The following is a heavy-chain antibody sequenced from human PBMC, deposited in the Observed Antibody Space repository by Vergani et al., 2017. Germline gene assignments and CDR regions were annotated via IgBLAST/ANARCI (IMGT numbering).Heavy chain of an antibody. CDR1: ENSFSNFY. D-gene: IGHD1-26*01. CDR2: VSPGDSDI. Sequence: HLVQSGAELKKPGESLKISCEGSENSFSNFYVGWVRQMPGKGLEWIGMVSPGDSDIRYSPSFQGQVTISTDKSINTAFLQWRSLKASDTAMYYCAGLVREPQDWGQGTLVTVSS. J-gene: IGHJ4*02. V-gene: IGHV5-51*01. CDR3: AGLVREPQD.